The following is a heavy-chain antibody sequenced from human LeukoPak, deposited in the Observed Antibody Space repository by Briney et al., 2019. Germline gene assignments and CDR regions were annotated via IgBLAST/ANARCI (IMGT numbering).Heavy chain of an antibody. V-gene: IGHV3-23*01. D-gene: IGHD2-2*01. J-gene: IGHJ6*01. CDR3: ATSVVPDCIPVGLKYYYYGMDV. CDR2: ISGSGGST. CDR1: GFTFSNYA. Sequence: QPGGSLRLSCAASGFTFSNYAMSWVRQAPGKGLEWVSGISGSGGSTYYADSVKGRLTISRDNSKNTVYLQMNSPRAEDTAAYYCATSVVPDCIPVGLKYYYYGMDVWGQGTTVTVSS.